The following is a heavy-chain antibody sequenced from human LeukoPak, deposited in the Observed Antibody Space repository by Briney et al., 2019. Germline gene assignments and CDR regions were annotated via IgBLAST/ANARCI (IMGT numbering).Heavy chain of an antibody. CDR3: ARHPFATPFDH. CDR1: GDSINSFY. Sequence: PSETLSLTCAVSGDSINSFYWSRIRQPPGKGLEWIGYVFHTGDTNSNPSLKSRVTVSLDTSTSQVSLRLTSVTAADTAVYYCARHPFATPFDHWGRGILVTVSS. CDR2: VFHTGDT. V-gene: IGHV4-59*08. J-gene: IGHJ4*02. D-gene: IGHD2-15*01.